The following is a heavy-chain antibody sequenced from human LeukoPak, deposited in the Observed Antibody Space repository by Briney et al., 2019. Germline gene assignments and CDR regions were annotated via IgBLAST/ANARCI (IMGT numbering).Heavy chain of an antibody. CDR1: GGSISSGSYY. CDR3: ARHAGSSGYPSSFDY. Sequence: SETLSLTCTVSGGSISSGSYYWGWIRQPPGKGLDWIGTIHYSGSTYYNPSLKSRVTRSVDTSKNQFSLKLSSVTAADTAVYYCARHAGSSGYPSSFDYWGQGTLVTVSS. J-gene: IGHJ4*02. D-gene: IGHD3-22*01. CDR2: IHYSGST. V-gene: IGHV4-39*01.